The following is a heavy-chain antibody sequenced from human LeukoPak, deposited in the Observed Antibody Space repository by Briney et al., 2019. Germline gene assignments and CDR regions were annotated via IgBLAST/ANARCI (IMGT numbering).Heavy chain of an antibody. CDR2: VYYSGST. V-gene: IGHV4-31*03. Sequence: PSETLSLTCTVSGGSISSGGYSWSWIRQHPGKGLEWIGYVYYSGSTYYNLSLKSRVTISVDTSKNQFSLKLSSVTAADTAVYYCARGRYCSSTSCYPSFDYWGQGTLVTVSS. D-gene: IGHD2-2*01. CDR3: ARGRYCSSTSCYPSFDY. CDR1: GGSISSGGYS. J-gene: IGHJ4*02.